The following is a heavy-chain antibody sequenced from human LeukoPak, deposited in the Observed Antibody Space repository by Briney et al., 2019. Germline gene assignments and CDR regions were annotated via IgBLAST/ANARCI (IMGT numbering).Heavy chain of an antibody. CDR2: INDSGTT. D-gene: IGHD2-2*01. J-gene: IGHJ5*02. CDR1: GGSFSGYY. V-gene: IGHV4-34*01. CDR3: ARPLGYCSTTRCPQPWFAP. Sequence: SETLSLTCAVHGGSFSGYYWTWIRQPPGKGLEWIGEINDSGTTNYNPSLKSRVSISVDTSKSQFSLKLTSVTAADTAVYYCARPLGYCSTTRCPQPWFAPWGPGTLVTVSS.